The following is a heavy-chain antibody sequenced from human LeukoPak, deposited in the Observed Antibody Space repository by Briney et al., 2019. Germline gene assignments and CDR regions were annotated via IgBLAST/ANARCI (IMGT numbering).Heavy chain of an antibody. CDR1: GFTFSSYG. CDR3: APLWFGELLSLDY. D-gene: IGHD3-10*01. CDR2: IWYDGSNK. V-gene: IGHV3-33*01. J-gene: IGHJ4*02. Sequence: PGRSLRLSCAASGFTFSSYGMHWVRQAPGKGLEWVAVIWYDGSNKYYADSVKGRFTISRDNSKNTLYLQMNSLRAEDTAVYYCAPLWFGELLSLDYWGQRTLVTASS.